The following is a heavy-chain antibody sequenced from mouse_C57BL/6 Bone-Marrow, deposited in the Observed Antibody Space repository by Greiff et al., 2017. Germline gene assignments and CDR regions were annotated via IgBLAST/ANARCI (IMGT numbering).Heavy chain of an antibody. CDR1: GFNIKDYY. V-gene: IGHV14-2*01. CDR2: IDPEDGET. Sequence: EVQLQQSGAELVKPGASVKLSCTASGFNIKDYYMHWVKQRTEQGLEWIGRIDPEDGETKSAPKFQGKATITADTSSNTAYLQLSSLTSEDTAVYYCAVDYYGSSSSWYFDVWGTGTTVTVSS. D-gene: IGHD1-1*01. CDR3: AVDYYGSSSSWYFDV. J-gene: IGHJ1*03.